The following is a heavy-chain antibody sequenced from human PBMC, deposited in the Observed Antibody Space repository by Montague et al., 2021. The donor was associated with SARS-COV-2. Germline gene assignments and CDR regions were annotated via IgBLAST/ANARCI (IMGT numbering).Heavy chain of an antibody. Sequence: TLSLTCAVSGGSISSGGYSWNWIRQPPGKGLEWIGYIYHSGSTYYNPSLKSRVTISLDSSKNQFSLNLTSVTAADTAVYYCARGPMVRGGKVYYGVDVWGQGTPVTVSS. CDR1: GGSISSGGYS. J-gene: IGHJ6*02. CDR3: ARGPMVRGGKVYYGVDV. CDR2: IYHSGST. V-gene: IGHV4-30-2*01. D-gene: IGHD3-10*01.